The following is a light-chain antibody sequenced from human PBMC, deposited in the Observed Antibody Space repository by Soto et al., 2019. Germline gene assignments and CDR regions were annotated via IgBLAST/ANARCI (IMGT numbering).Light chain of an antibody. J-gene: IGLJ3*02. Sequence: QSVLTQPPSASGTPGQRVTISCSGSSSNIGSNYVYWYQQLQGTAPKLLIYRNNRRPSGVPDRFSGPKSGTSASLAISGLRSEDEADYYCAAWYDSLSGPVFGGGTKLTVL. CDR2: RNN. V-gene: IGLV1-47*01. CDR3: AAWYDSLSGPV. CDR1: SSNIGSNY.